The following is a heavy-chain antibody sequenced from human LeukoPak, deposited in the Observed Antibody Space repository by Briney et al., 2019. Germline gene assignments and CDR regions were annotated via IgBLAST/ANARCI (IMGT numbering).Heavy chain of an antibody. CDR2: IIPIFGTA. V-gene: IGHV1-69*05. J-gene: IGHJ6*03. D-gene: IGHD1-26*01. Sequence: SVKVSCKASGGTFSGYAISWVRQAPGQGLEWMGGIIPIFGTANYAQKFQGRVTITTDESTSTAYMELSSLRSEDTAVYYCARPGRSSGSYFNYYMDVWGKGTTVTVSS. CDR1: GGTFSGYA. CDR3: ARPGRSSGSYFNYYMDV.